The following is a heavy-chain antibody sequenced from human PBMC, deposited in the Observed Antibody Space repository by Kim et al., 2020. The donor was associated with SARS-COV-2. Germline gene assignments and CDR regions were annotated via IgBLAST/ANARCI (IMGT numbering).Heavy chain of an antibody. V-gene: IGHV1-46*01. CDR1: GYTFTSYY. J-gene: IGHJ5*02. CDR3: ARDSQYYYDSSGYSNWFDP. Sequence: ASVKVSCKASGYTFTSYYMHWVRQAPGQGLEWMGIINPSGGSTSYAQKFQGRVTMTRDTSTSTVYMELSSLRSEDTAVYYCARDSQYYYDSSGYSNWFDPWGQGTLVTVPS. CDR2: INPSGGST. D-gene: IGHD3-22*01.